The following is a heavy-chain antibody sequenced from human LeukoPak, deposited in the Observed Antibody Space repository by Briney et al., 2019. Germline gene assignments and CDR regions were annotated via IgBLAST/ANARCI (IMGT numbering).Heavy chain of an antibody. D-gene: IGHD2-15*01. Sequence: SETLSLTCTVSGGSISSSSYYWGWIRQPPGKGLEWIGSIYYSGSTYYNPSLKSRVTISVDTSKNQFSLKLSSVTAADTAVYYCARATLCCSGVSCGEWGQGTLVTVSS. CDR3: ARATLCCSGVSCGE. CDR1: GGSISSSSYY. V-gene: IGHV4-39*07. J-gene: IGHJ4*02. CDR2: IYYSGST.